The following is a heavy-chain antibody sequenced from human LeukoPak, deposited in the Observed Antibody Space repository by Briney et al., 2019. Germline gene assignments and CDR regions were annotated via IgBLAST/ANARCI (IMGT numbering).Heavy chain of an antibody. CDR1: GYTFTGYY. V-gene: IGHV1-2*02. D-gene: IGHD6-6*01. J-gene: IGHJ5*02. CDR3: ARAVGIAASVEGWFDP. CDR2: INPNSGGT. Sequence: GASVKVSCKASGYTFTGYYMHWVRQAPGQGLEWMGWINPNSGGTNYAQKFQGRVTMTRDTSISTAYMELSRLRSEDMAVYYCARAVGIAASVEGWFDPWGQGTLVTVSS.